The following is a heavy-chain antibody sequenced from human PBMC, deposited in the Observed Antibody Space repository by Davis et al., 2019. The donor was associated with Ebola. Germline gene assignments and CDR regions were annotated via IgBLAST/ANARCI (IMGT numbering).Heavy chain of an antibody. Sequence: PSETLSLTCTVSGVSISRHYWSWIRQPPGKRLEWIGSIFYTGSAYYNSSLASRATISVDTSKNQFSLKLTSVTAADTAMYYCSERGSSVWGQGALVTVS. J-gene: IGHJ4*02. CDR3: SERGSSV. CDR1: GVSISRHY. CDR2: IFYTGSA. D-gene: IGHD3-10*01. V-gene: IGHV4-59*03.